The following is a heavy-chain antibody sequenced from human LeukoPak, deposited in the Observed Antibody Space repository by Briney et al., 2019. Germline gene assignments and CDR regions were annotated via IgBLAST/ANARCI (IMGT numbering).Heavy chain of an antibody. V-gene: IGHV4-4*02. CDR2: IYHSGST. D-gene: IGHD6-19*01. J-gene: IGHJ4*02. CDR3: ARGSIAVAGSAFDY. Sequence: PSETLSLTCAVSGGSISSSNWWSWVRQPPGKGLEWIGEIYHSGSTNYNPSLKSRVTISVDKSKNQFSLKLSSVTAADTAVYYCARGSIAVAGSAFDYWGQGTLVTVSS. CDR1: GGSISSSNW.